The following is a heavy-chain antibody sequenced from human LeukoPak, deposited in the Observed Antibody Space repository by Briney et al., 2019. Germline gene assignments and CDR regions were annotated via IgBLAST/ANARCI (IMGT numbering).Heavy chain of an antibody. CDR1: GFTFSNQA. D-gene: IGHD3-10*01. CDR3: ATTRYGSVRGYFDY. V-gene: IGHV3-23*01. CDR2: ISVTGDTT. Sequence: PGGSLRLSCVASGFTFSNQAMTWVRQTPGKGLEWVSTISVTGDTTYYADSVKGRFTVSRDNSKNTLHAQMNSLTAEDTAVYYCATTRYGSVRGYFDYWGQGTLVTVSS. J-gene: IGHJ4*02.